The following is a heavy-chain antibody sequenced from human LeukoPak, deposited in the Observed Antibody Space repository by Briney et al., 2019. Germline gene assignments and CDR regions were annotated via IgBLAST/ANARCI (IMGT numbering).Heavy chain of an antibody. Sequence: GASVKVSCKASEYTFTSYDINWVRQATGQGLEWMGWMNPNSGNTGYAQKFQGRVTMTRNTSISTAYMELSSLRSEDTAVYYCAREGTYYDFWSGYYQNRLFDYWGQGTLVTVSS. V-gene: IGHV1-8*01. D-gene: IGHD3-3*01. J-gene: IGHJ4*02. CDR2: MNPNSGNT. CDR1: EYTFTSYD. CDR3: AREGTYYDFWSGYYQNRLFDY.